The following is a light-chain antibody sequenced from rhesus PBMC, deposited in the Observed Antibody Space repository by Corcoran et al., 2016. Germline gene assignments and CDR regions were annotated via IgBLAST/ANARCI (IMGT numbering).Light chain of an antibody. CDR3: QQGYSTPFT. CDR2: DSS. V-gene: IGKV1-33*02. J-gene: IGKJ3*01. Sequence: DIQMSQSPSSLSASVGDKVTITCRASQGISNALAWYQQTPGKAPKLLIYDSSSLESGVPSRFSGSRSGTDFTLTISSLQPEDFATYYCQQGYSTPFTFGPGTKLDIK. CDR1: QGISNA.